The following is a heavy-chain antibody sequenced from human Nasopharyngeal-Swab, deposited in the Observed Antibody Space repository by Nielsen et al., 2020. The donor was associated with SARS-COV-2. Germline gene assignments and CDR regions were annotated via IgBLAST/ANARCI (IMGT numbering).Heavy chain of an antibody. CDR3: ARGFLQTGFDY. V-gene: IGHV6-1*01. D-gene: IGHD3-9*01. J-gene: IGHJ4*02. CDR2: TYYGSKWYN. CDR1: RHSLRSNNVG. Sequence: SQTLSLTCGISRHSLRSNNVGGNWSRKSPSWVLEWPGRTYYGSKWYNHYAPSVKSRVPIKPDTTQNQFALQMDYMTPEDSAVDYCARGFLQTGFDYWGQGTLVTVSS.